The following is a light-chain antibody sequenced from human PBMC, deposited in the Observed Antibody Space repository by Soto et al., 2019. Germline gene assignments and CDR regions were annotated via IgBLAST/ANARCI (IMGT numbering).Light chain of an antibody. V-gene: IGLV2-8*01. Sequence: QSALTQPPSASGSPGQSVTISCTGTSSDVGGYHYVSWYQQHPGKAPKVMLYDVNKRPSGVPDRFSGSKSGNTASLTVSGLQAEDEGDYYCSSHAGGQNVVFGGGTKLTVL. CDR2: DVN. CDR3: SSHAGGQNVV. CDR1: SSDVGGYHY. J-gene: IGLJ2*01.